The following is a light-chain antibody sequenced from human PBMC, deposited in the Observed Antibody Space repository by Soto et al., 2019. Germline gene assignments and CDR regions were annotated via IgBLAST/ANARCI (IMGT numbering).Light chain of an antibody. CDR1: QSRGSNF. CDR3: QLYGISPH. Sequence: EVGLAQSPGTPSFSPAERATLSCKNSQSRGSNFLAWYQHKPGQAPRLLIYASSNRATGIPDRFSGSASGTDFTLTINRLEPEDFAVYYCQLYGISPHFGQGTRLEI. CDR2: ASS. J-gene: IGKJ5*01. V-gene: IGKV3-20*01.